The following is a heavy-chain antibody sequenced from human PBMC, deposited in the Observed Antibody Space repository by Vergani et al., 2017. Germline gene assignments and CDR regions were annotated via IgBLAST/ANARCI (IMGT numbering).Heavy chain of an antibody. D-gene: IGHD2-15*01. V-gene: IGHV5-51*01. J-gene: IGHJ6*02. CDR3: AXHGGWGLVVVAATPWYYYYGMDV. Sequence: EVQLVQSGAEVKKPGESLKISCKGSGYSFTSYWIGWVRQMPGKGLEWMGIIYPGDSDTRYSPSFQGQVTISADKSISTAYLQWSSLKASDTAMYYCAXHGGWGLVVVAATPWYYYYGMDVWGQGTTVTVSS. CDR2: IYPGDSDT. CDR1: GYSFTSYW.